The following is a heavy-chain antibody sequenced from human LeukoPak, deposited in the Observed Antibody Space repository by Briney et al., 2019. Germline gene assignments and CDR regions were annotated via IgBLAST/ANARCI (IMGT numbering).Heavy chain of an antibody. CDR1: GYTFTTYT. D-gene: IGHD6-19*01. CDR3: ARASGLAVAGTVY. J-gene: IGHJ4*02. V-gene: IGHV1-3*01. CDR2: IYAGNGNT. Sequence: ASVKVSCKDSGYTFTTYTMHWVRQAPGQRGEWMGWIYAGNGNTKYSQKFQGRITLTRDTSASTAYMELSSLRSEDTAVYYCARASGLAVAGTVYWGQGTLVTVSS.